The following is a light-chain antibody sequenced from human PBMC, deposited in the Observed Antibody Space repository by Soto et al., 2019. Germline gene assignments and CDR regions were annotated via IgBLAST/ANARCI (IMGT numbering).Light chain of an antibody. CDR1: DIGTKN. CDR2: YDT. V-gene: IGLV3-21*04. CDR3: QVWDSTSDHYV. J-gene: IGLJ1*01. Sequence: YELTQPPSVSVAPGQTARITCGGNDIGTKNVHWYQQKPGQAPLLVIYYDTDRPSGIPERFSGSNSRNTATLTISRVEAGDEADYYCQVWDSTSDHYVFGIGTKLTVL.